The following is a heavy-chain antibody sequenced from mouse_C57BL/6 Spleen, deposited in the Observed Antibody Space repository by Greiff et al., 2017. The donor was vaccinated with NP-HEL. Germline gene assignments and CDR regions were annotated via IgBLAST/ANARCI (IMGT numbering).Heavy chain of an antibody. V-gene: IGHV1-62-2*01. J-gene: IGHJ4*01. CDR1: GYTFTEYT. Sequence: QVQLQQSGAGLVKPGASVKLSCKASGYTFTEYTIHWVKQRPGQGLEWIGCFYPGSGSIKYNEKFKDKATLTADKSYCTVYLELSRLTSEDTAIYFCARDEGSTYGGYDPYSYAMDYWGQGTSVTVSS. CDR3: ARDEGSTYGGYDPYSYAMDY. D-gene: IGHD2-3*01. CDR2: FYPGSGSI.